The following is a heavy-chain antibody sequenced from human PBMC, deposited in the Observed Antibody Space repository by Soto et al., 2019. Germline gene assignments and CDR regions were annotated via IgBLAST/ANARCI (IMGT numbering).Heavy chain of an antibody. Sequence: ASVKVSCKASGYTFTSYDINWVRQATGQGLEWMGWMNPSSGNTGYAQKFQGRVTMTRNTSISTAYMELSSLRSEDTAVYYCARAYDFWSGYQRNAFDIWGQGIRVTVAS. CDR3: ARAYDFWSGYQRNAFDI. J-gene: IGHJ3*02. CDR1: GYTFTSYD. D-gene: IGHD3-3*01. CDR2: MNPSSGNT. V-gene: IGHV1-8*01.